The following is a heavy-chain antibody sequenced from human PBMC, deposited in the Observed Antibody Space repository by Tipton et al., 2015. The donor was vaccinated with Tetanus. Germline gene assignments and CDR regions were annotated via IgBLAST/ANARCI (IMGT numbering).Heavy chain of an antibody. J-gene: IGHJ4*03. CDR2: VYHSGST. D-gene: IGHD3-10*01. Sequence: TLSLTCNVSGAPVSRSGHYWTWIRQPPGKEVEGVGYVYHSGSTNYHPSLKSRLTISVDTSKNQFSLNLRSVITADTAVYYCARHGQPAAVGARGAAEIWGPGTLVSVFS. CDR3: ARHGQPAAVGARGAAEI. V-gene: IGHV4-61*08. CDR1: GAPVSRSGHY.